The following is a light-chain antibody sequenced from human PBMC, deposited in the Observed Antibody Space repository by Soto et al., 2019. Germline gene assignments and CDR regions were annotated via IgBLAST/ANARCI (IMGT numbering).Light chain of an antibody. V-gene: IGLV2-23*03. CDR1: SSDVGSYNL. Sequence: QSALAQAAAVSGSPGQSITISCTGTSSDVGSYNLVAWYQQHPGKAPKLMIYEGSKRPSGVSNRFSGSKSGNTASLTISGLQAECEADYYCCSDAGSSTFHNNVFGTGTKGTVL. CDR2: EGS. J-gene: IGLJ1*01. CDR3: CSDAGSSTFHNNV.